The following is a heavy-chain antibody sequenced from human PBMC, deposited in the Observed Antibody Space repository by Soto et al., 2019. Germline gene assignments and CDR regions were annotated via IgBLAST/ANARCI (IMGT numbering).Heavy chain of an antibody. CDR3: ARAKGTYSSSDLFDY. D-gene: IGHD6-6*01. V-gene: IGHV4-39*01. J-gene: IGHJ4*02. CDR1: GGSISSSSYY. CDR2: IYYSGST. Sequence: LETLSLTCTVSGGSISSSSYYWGWIRQPPGKGLEWIGSIYYSGSTYYNPSLKSRVTISVDTSKNQFSLKLSSVTAADTAVYYCARAKGTYSSSDLFDYWGQGTLVTVSS.